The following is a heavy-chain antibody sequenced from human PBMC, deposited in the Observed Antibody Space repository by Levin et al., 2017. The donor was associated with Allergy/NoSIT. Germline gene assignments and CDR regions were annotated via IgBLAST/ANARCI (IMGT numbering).Heavy chain of an antibody. CDR3: VRSNYFDY. CDR1: GGSITNYY. CDR2: IYYSGST. Sequence: SETLSLTCTVSGGSITNYYWSWIRQPPGRGLEYIGHIYYSGSTNYNPSLKSRVTISVDTSKNQFSLRLSSVTAPDTAVYYCVRSNYFDYWGQGTLVTVSS. J-gene: IGHJ4*02. V-gene: IGHV4-59*08.